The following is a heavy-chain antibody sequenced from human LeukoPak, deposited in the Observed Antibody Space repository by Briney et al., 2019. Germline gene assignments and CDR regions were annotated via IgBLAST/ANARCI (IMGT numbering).Heavy chain of an antibody. CDR1: GFTFGSYT. CDR3: AKDRVPDGIWSVDL. D-gene: IGHD2-15*01. J-gene: IGHJ5*02. Sequence: GGSLRLSCAASGFTFGSYTMNWVRQAPGKGLEWVSGISTTGGKTYYADSVMGRFTISRDNSRNILYLHMNSLRADDTALYYCAKDRVPDGIWSVDLWGRGTLVTVSS. CDR2: ISTTGGKT. V-gene: IGHV3-23*01.